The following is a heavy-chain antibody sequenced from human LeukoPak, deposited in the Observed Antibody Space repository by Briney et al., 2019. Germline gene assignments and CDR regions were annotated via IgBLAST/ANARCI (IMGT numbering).Heavy chain of an antibody. CDR3: TTTPLWLAFDY. Sequence: SETLSLTCPVSGGSISNYYYWSWIRQPPGKGLEWIGSLFNSGTTNYNPSLRGRVTMSVDMSRSQLSLKLRSVTAADTAMYYCTTTPLWLAFDYWGQGALVTVSS. V-gene: IGHV4-59*13. CDR1: GGSISNYYY. CDR2: LFNSGTT. D-gene: IGHD6-19*01. J-gene: IGHJ4*02.